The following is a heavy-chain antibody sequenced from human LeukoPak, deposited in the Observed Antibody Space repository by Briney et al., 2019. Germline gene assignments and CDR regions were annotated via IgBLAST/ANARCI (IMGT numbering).Heavy chain of an antibody. Sequence: GESLRLSCAASGFTFSTYSMNWVRQAPGKGLEWVSCISSGSSYTYYVDSVKGRFTISRDNAKNSLYPQMNSLRAEDTAVYYCARALSGSYYDYFDYWGQGTLVTASS. D-gene: IGHD1-26*01. CDR1: GFTFSTYS. CDR3: ARALSGSYYDYFDY. CDR2: ISSGSSYT. J-gene: IGHJ4*02. V-gene: IGHV3-21*01.